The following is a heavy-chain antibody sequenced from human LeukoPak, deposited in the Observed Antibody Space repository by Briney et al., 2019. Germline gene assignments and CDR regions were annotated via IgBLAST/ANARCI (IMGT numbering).Heavy chain of an antibody. D-gene: IGHD6-19*01. V-gene: IGHV4-61*09. CDR2: IYTSGST. Sequence: SETLSLTCTVSGGSISSGSYYWSWIRQPPGKALEWIGHIYTSGSTSYNPSLQSRVTISVDTSSHQFSLKVTSVTAADTAVYYCARVGGSVGWYGTIDSWGQGTLVTVSS. CDR1: GGSISSGSYY. CDR3: ARVGGSVGWYGTIDS. J-gene: IGHJ4*02.